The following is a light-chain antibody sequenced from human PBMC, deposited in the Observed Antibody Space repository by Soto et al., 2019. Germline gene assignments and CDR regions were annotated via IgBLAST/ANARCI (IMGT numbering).Light chain of an antibody. CDR3: QQYNTWPRT. CDR1: QSVSNN. CDR2: GAS. J-gene: IGKJ1*01. V-gene: IGKV3-15*01. Sequence: EIVMTQSPATLSASPGERATLSYRASQSVSNNLAWYQQKPGQAPRLLIYGASTRATGIPARFSGSGSGTEFTLTVSSLQSEDFAVYYCQQYNTWPRTFGQGTKGNQT.